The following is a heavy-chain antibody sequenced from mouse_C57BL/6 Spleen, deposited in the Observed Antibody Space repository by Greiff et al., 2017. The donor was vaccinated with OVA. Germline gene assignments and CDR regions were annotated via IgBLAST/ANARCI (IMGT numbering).Heavy chain of an antibody. CDR3: ARRDGSSPHWYFDV. J-gene: IGHJ1*03. CDR1: GYTFTSYW. V-gene: IGHV1-59*01. Sequence: QVQLQQPGAELVGPGTSVKLSCKASGYTFTSYWMPWVKQRPGQGLEWIGVIDPSDSYTNYNQKFKGKATLTVDISSSTAYMQLISLTSEDSSVYYCARRDGSSPHWYFDVWGTGTTVTVSS. CDR2: IDPSDSYT. D-gene: IGHD1-1*01.